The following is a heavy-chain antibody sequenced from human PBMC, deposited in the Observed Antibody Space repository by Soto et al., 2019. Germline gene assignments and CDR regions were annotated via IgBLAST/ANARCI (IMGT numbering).Heavy chain of an antibody. Sequence: QVQLQESGPGLVKPSQTLSLTCSVSGASINTGGFYWSWVRQYPGKGLDWIGYGSHTGSRYLNPSLRSRITTSLETPNNQFSLRLTSVTAADTAVYYCARVKVTTEAFDSWGQGSLVTVSS. V-gene: IGHV4-31*03. J-gene: IGHJ4*02. CDR2: GSHTGSR. CDR3: ARVKVTTEAFDS. D-gene: IGHD4-17*01. CDR1: GASINTGGFY.